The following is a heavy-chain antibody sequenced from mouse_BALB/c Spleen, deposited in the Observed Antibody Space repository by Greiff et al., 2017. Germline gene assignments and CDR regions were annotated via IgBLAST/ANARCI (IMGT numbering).Heavy chain of an antibody. CDR3: ARGWLLRNFDV. CDR1: GFTFSSFG. J-gene: IGHJ1*01. V-gene: IGHV5-17*02. CDR2: ISSGSSTI. Sequence: VQLQQSGGGLVQPGGSRKLSCAASGFTFSSFGMHWVRQAPEKGLEWVAYISSGSSTIYYADTVKGRFTISRDNPKNTLFLQMTSLRSEDTAMYYCARGWLLRNFDVWGAGTSVTVSS. D-gene: IGHD2-3*01.